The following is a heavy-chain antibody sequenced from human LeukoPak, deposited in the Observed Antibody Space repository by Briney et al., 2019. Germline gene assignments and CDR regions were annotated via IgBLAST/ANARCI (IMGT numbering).Heavy chain of an antibody. CDR2: IYYSGTT. J-gene: IGHJ5*02. CDR1: GGSISSYY. D-gene: IGHD3-16*02. V-gene: IGHV4-59*01. CDR3: AXXXXYVWGSYRLKSWFDP. Sequence: PSETLSLTCTVSGGSISSYYWNWIRQPPGKGLEWIGFIYYSGTTNYNPSLKSRVTISVDTSKNQFSLKLSSVTAADTAVYYCAXXXXYVWGSYRLKSWFDPWGQGTLVTVSS.